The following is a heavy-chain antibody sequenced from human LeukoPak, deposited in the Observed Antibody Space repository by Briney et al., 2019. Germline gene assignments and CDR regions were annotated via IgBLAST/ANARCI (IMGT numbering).Heavy chain of an antibody. CDR2: IRSKDYGGTT. CDR3: KMAYGDYGNWFDP. J-gene: IGHJ5*02. CDR1: GFTFGDYA. V-gene: IGHV3-49*04. D-gene: IGHD4-17*01. Sequence: GGSLTLSCTASGFTFGDYAMSWVRQAPGKGLEWVGFIRSKDYGGTTEYPASVKGRFTISRDDSKSIAYLQMNSLKTEDTAVYYCKMAYGDYGNWFDPWGQGTLVTVSS.